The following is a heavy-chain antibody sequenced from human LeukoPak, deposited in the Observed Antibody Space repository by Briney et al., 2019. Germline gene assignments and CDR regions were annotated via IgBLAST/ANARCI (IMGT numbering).Heavy chain of an antibody. D-gene: IGHD1-26*01. CDR1: GFTFSTYS. CDR2: INMDGTTI. Sequence: GGSLRLSCAAYGFTFSTYSMHWVRQPPGKGLVWVSRINMDGTTISYAGSVEGRFTIPRDNAKNTLYLQMNSLRAEDLALYYCGEDIHSGSDRGAFDIWGQGTMVTVSS. J-gene: IGHJ3*02. CDR3: GEDIHSGSDRGAFDI. V-gene: IGHV3-74*01.